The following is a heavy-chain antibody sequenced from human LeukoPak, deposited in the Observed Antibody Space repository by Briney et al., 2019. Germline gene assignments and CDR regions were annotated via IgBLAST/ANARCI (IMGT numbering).Heavy chain of an antibody. V-gene: IGHV4-59*01. Sequence: SETLSLTCTVSGGSISSYYWSWIRQPSGKGLEWIGYIYYSGSTNYNPSLKSRVTISLDTPKNQFSLKLNSVTAADTAVYYCTGNYYGSGSYADFDYWGQGTLVTVSS. J-gene: IGHJ4*02. CDR3: TGNYYGSGSYADFDY. D-gene: IGHD3-10*01. CDR2: IYYSGST. CDR1: GGSISSYY.